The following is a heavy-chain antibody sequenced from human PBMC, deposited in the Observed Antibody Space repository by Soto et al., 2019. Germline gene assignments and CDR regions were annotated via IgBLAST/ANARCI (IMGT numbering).Heavy chain of an antibody. CDR2: ISGSGVST. J-gene: IGHJ4*02. CDR3: AKSPGMYYYDSSGYYHYDY. V-gene: IGHV3-23*01. D-gene: IGHD3-22*01. CDR1: GFTFSSYA. Sequence: EVQLLESGGGLAQPGGSLRLSCAASGFTFSSYAMSWVRQAPGKGLEWVSAISGSGVSTYYADSVKGRFTISRDNSKNTLYLQMNSLRAEDTAVCYCAKSPGMYYYDSSGYYHYDYWGQGTLVTVSS.